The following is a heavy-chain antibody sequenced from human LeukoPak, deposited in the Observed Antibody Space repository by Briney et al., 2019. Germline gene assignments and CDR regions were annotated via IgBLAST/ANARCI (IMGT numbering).Heavy chain of an antibody. V-gene: IGHV4-38-2*02. J-gene: IGHJ4*02. CDR2: IYHSGIT. CDR3: ARHSGSYPLDY. CDR1: GYSISSGYY. Sequence: PSETLSLTCTVSGYSISSGYYWGWIRQPPGKGLDWIGYIYHSGITYYNSSFKSRVTISVDTSKNQFSLKLSSVTAADTAVYYCARHSGSYPLDYWGQGTLVTVSS. D-gene: IGHD1-26*01.